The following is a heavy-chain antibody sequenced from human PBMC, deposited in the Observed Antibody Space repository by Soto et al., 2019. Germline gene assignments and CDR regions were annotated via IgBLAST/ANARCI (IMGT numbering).Heavy chain of an antibody. Sequence: PGGSLRLSCAASGFTFSGDAMNWVHQAPGKGLEWVSSISTTSTYIYYADSVKGRFTISRDNANNSLHLQMNSLRAEDTAVYYCVRDYVMDVWGQGTTVTVSS. V-gene: IGHV3-21*01. CDR1: GFTFSGDA. CDR2: ISTTSTYI. CDR3: VRDYVMDV. J-gene: IGHJ6*02. D-gene: IGHD3-10*02.